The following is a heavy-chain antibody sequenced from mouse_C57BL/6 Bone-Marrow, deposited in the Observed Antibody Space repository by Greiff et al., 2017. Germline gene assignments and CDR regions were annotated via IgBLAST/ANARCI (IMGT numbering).Heavy chain of an antibody. J-gene: IGHJ3*01. D-gene: IGHD1-1*01. CDR1: GYTFTSYW. Sequence: VQLQQSGAELAKPGASVKLSCKASGYTFTSYWMHWVKQRPGQGLEWIGYINPSSGYTKYNQKFKDKATLTADKSASTSYMQLSSLTYEDSAVYYCLTTVVAHWGQGTLVTVSA. CDR2: INPSSGYT. V-gene: IGHV1-7*01. CDR3: LTTVVAH.